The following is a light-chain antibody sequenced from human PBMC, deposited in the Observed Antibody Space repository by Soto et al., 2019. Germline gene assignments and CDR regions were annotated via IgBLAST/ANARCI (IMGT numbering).Light chain of an antibody. CDR3: QQYESYPLT. J-gene: IGKJ4*01. CDR2: KAS. Sequence: DIRMTQSHSTLSASVGDRVTITCSASQSINNWLAWYQQKPGKAPKFLIYKASTLQSEVPSRFSGSGSGTEFNLTISSLQPDDFATYYCQQYESYPLTFGGGTKVEIK. V-gene: IGKV1-5*03. CDR1: QSINNW.